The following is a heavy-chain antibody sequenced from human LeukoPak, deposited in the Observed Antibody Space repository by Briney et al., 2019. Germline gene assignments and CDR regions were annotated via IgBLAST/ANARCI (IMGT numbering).Heavy chain of an antibody. Sequence: GGSLRLSCAASGFTFNNYGMTWVRRAPGKGLEWVSAISGSGGRTNYADSVKGRFTISRDNSKSTLYLQMNSLRAEDTAVYYCAKLPRPIAAVADFDYWGQGTLVTVSS. D-gene: IGHD6-13*01. CDR2: ISGSGGRT. V-gene: IGHV3-23*01. J-gene: IGHJ4*02. CDR3: AKLPRPIAAVADFDY. CDR1: GFTFNNYG.